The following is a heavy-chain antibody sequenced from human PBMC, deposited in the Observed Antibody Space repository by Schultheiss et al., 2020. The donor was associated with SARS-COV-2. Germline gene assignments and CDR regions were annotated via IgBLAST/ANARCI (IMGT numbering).Heavy chain of an antibody. CDR3: AKTGGIAVAPFDY. J-gene: IGHJ4*02. CDR1: GFTFSSYG. D-gene: IGHD6-19*01. V-gene: IGHV3-33*06. CDR2: IWYDGSNK. Sequence: GGSLRLSCAASGFTFSSYGMHWVRQAPGKGLEWVAVIWYDGSNKYYADSVKGRFTISRDNSKNTLYLQMNSLRAEDTAVYYCAKTGGIAVAPFDYWGQGTLVTVSS.